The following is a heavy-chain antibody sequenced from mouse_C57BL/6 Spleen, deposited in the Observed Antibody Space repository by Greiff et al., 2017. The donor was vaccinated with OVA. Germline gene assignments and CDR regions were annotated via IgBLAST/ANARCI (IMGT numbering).Heavy chain of an antibody. D-gene: IGHD1-1*02. CDR1: GYTFTSYW. J-gene: IGHJ4*01. Sequence: QVQLQQPGAELVMPGASVKLSCKASGYTFTSYWMHWVKQRPGQGLEWIGGIDPSDSYTNYNQKFKGKSTLTVDKSSSTAYMQLSSLTSADSAVYYCERGGSNDEYAMDYWGQGTSVTGSS. CDR2: IDPSDSYT. V-gene: IGHV1-69*01. CDR3: ERGGSNDEYAMDY.